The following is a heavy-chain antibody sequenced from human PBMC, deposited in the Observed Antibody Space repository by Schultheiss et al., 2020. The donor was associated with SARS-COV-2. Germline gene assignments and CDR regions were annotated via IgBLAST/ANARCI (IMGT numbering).Heavy chain of an antibody. CDR1: GGSFSGYY. CDR2: INHSGRT. D-gene: IGHD2-15*01. Sequence: SETLSLTCAVYGGSFSGYYWTWIRQPPGKGLEWIGEINHSGRTNYNPSLKSRVTISVDTSRNQFSLKLNSVTAADTAVYYCARGSGFDYWGQGTLVTVSS. CDR3: ARGSGFDY. J-gene: IGHJ4*02. V-gene: IGHV4-34*01.